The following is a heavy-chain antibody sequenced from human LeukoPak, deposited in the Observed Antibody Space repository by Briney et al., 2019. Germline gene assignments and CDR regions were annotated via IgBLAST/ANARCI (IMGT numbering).Heavy chain of an antibody. J-gene: IGHJ4*02. Sequence: PGGSLRLSGAASGVAVSTNYMNWVRQPPGKGLGGVSIIYIGGNTYYADSVKGRFTISRDNSKNTLYLQMNDLRVEDTAVYYCARQQDSTNPGYWGQGTLVTVSS. CDR3: ARQQDSTNPGY. D-gene: IGHD1/OR15-1a*01. CDR1: GVAVSTNY. V-gene: IGHV3-66*04. CDR2: IYIGGNT.